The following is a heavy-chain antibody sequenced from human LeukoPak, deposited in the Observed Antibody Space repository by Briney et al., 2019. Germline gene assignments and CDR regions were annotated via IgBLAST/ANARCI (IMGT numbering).Heavy chain of an antibody. V-gene: IGHV4-39*01. CDR2: IYHSGST. J-gene: IGHJ4*02. Sequence: PSETLSLTCAVSGASISDSKYYWAWVRQTPGQGLEWIGSIYHSGSTYYNPSLKTRVTISVDTSNDRFSLSLRSVTAADTAVYYCARQPPFSYYYDSSGTNFDYWGQGTLVTVSS. D-gene: IGHD3-22*01. CDR1: GASISDSKYY. CDR3: ARQPPFSYYYDSSGTNFDY.